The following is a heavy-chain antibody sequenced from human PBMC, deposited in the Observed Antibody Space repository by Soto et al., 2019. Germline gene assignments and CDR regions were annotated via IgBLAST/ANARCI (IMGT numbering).Heavy chain of an antibody. D-gene: IGHD5-12*01. CDR3: VGGCCGSGPSYFDY. Sequence: GGSLRLSCAASGFPFSNFEMSWVRQAPGKGLEWVSSIRSSVNTIYYSDSAKGRFTISRDDAKNSLSLQMNRLRAEDTAVYYCVGGCCGSGPSYFDYWGQGVLVTVSS. J-gene: IGHJ4*02. V-gene: IGHV3-48*03. CDR1: GFPFSNFE. CDR2: IRSSVNTI.